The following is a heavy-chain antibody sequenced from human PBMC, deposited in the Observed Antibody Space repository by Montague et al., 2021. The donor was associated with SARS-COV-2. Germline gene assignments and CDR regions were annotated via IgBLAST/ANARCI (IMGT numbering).Heavy chain of an antibody. Sequence: SETLSLTCAVSGGSISSSNGWSWVRQPPGKGLEWIGEVYHSGSTNYNPSFKSRVTISADKSTNQFSLRLTSVTAADTAVFYCATRYYSDTRASNGVYWGQGALVTVSS. D-gene: IGHD2-8*01. J-gene: IGHJ4*02. CDR2: VYHSGST. CDR1: GGSISSSNG. V-gene: IGHV4-4*02. CDR3: ATRYYSDTRASNGVY.